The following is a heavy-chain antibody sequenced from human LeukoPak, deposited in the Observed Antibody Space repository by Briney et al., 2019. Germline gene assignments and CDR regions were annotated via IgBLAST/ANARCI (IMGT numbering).Heavy chain of an antibody. Sequence: SETLSLTCTVSGGSISSYYWSWIRQPPGKGLEWIGYIYHSGSNYYNPSLKSRVTISVDRSKNQFSLKLSSVTAADTAVYYCARVGREAFRWFDPWGQGTMVTVSS. J-gene: IGHJ5*02. CDR1: GGSISSYY. D-gene: IGHD5-24*01. V-gene: IGHV4-59*12. CDR2: IYHSGSN. CDR3: ARVGREAFRWFDP.